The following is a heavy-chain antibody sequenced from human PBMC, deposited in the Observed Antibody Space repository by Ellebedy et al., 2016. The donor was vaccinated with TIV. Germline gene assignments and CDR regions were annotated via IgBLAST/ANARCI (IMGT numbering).Heavy chain of an antibody. D-gene: IGHD4-17*01. Sequence: GESLKISCAGSGFSFGSYWMSWVRQAPGQGLEWVANIKQDGSEKFYVDSVKGRFTISRDNAKNSLFLQMSSLRAEDTAVYYCSTDGSYGDYLSPTHAFESWGQGTMVTVSS. CDR3: STDGSYGDYLSPTHAFES. V-gene: IGHV3-7*01. CDR2: IKQDGSEK. CDR1: GFSFGSYW. J-gene: IGHJ3*02.